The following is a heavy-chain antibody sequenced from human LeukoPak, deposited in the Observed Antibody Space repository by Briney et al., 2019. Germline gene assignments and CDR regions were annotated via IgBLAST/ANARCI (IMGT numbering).Heavy chain of an antibody. J-gene: IGHJ4*02. V-gene: IGHV3-23*01. Sequence: GGSLRLSCAASGFTFSSYAMSWVRQAPGKRLEWVSAISGGGGTTYYADSVQGRFTISRDNSKNTLFLQMNSLRAEDTAVYYCAKDSGPYTSGYYGHWGQGTLVTVSS. CDR2: ISGGGGTT. CDR3: AKDSGPYTSGYYGH. D-gene: IGHD3-22*01. CDR1: GFTFSSYA.